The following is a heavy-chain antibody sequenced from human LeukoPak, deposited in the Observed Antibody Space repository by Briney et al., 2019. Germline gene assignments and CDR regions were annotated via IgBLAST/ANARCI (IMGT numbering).Heavy chain of an antibody. V-gene: IGHV3-23*01. CDR3: AKDGGGYNGYYFDY. Sequence: SGGSLRLSCAASGFTFSSYAMSWVRQAPGKGLEWVSAISGSGGSTYYADSVKGRFTISRDNSKNTLYLQMNSLRAEDTAVYYCAKDGGGYNGYYFDYWGQGTLVTVSS. CDR2: ISGSGGST. D-gene: IGHD5-24*01. CDR1: GFTFSSYA. J-gene: IGHJ4*02.